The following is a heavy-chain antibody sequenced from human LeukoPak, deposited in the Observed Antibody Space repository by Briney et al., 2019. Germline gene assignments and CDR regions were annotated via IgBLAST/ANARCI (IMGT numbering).Heavy chain of an antibody. J-gene: IGHJ3*02. Sequence: GGSLRLSCAASRFTFSSSAMHWVRQAPGKGLEYVSAISSDGGSTYYANSVKGRFTISRDNSKNTLYLQMGSLRAEDMAVYYCARTGYCSSTNCYYAFDIWGQGTMVTVSS. CDR2: ISSDGGST. D-gene: IGHD2-2*01. CDR3: ARTGYCSSTNCYYAFDI. CDR1: RFTFSSSA. V-gene: IGHV3-64*01.